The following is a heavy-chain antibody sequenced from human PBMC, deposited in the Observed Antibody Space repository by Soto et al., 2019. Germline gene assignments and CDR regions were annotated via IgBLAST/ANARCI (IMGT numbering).Heavy chain of an antibody. D-gene: IGHD5-18*01. J-gene: IGHJ5*02. CDR2: IIPIFGTA. V-gene: IGHV1-69*13. CDR1: GGTFSSYA. Sequence: SVKVSCKASGGTFSSYAISWVRQAPGQGLEWMGGIIPIFGTANYAQKFQGRVTITADESTSTAYMELSSLRSEDTAVYYCARGPTATLSDWYGPWGRGTLVTVAS. CDR3: ARGPTATLSDWYGP.